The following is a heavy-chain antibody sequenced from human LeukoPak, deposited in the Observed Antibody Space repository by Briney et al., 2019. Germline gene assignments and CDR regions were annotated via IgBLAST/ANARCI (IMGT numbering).Heavy chain of an antibody. D-gene: IGHD6-13*01. CDR1: GFTFSSSA. J-gene: IGHJ4*02. Sequence: GGSLRLSCAASGFTFSSSAMSWVRQVPGKGLEWVSGISASGGSTSYADSVRGRFTISRDNSKNTLYVQMNSLRDEDTAVYYCARGPSSNWSGLDFWGQGTLLTVSS. CDR2: ISASGGST. V-gene: IGHV3-23*01. CDR3: ARGPSSNWSGLDF.